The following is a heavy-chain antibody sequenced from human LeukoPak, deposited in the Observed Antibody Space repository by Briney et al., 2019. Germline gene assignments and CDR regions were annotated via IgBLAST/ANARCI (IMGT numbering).Heavy chain of an antibody. D-gene: IGHD4-17*01. CDR2: ISAYNGNT. Sequence: GASVKVSCKASGYTFTSYGISWVRQAPGQGLEWMGWISAYNGNTNYAQKLQGRVTMTTDTSTSTAYMELRSLRSDDTAVYYCAREDYGDHPDAFDIWGQGTMVTVSS. CDR3: AREDYGDHPDAFDI. V-gene: IGHV1-18*01. J-gene: IGHJ3*02. CDR1: GYTFTSYG.